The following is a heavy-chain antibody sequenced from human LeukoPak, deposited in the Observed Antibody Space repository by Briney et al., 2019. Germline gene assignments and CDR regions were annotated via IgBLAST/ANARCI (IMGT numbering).Heavy chain of an antibody. D-gene: IGHD2/OR15-2a*01. J-gene: IGHJ4*02. CDR1: GFSFMNAW. V-gene: IGHV3-15*04. Sequence: GGSLRLSCAASGFSFMNAWMIWVRQAPGKGLEWVGRIESNADGGTPDYAAPAKGRFTISRDDSKNTLYLQMNSLKTEDTAVYYCTTFYHEYSPYWGRGTLVIVSS. CDR3: TTFYHEYSPY. CDR2: IESNADGGTP.